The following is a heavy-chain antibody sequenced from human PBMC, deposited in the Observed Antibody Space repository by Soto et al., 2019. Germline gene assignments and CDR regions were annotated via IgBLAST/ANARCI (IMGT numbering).Heavy chain of an antibody. CDR2: INAGNGNT. V-gene: IGHV1-3*01. CDR1: GYTFTSYA. D-gene: IGHD4-17*01. CDR3: ARWALGTTVTFGYYYYYGMDV. J-gene: IGHJ6*02. Sequence: QVQLVQSGAEVKKPGASVKVPCKASGYTFTSYAMHWVRQAPGQRLEWMGWINAGNGNTKYSQKFQGRVTITRDTSASTAYMELSSLRSEDTAVYYCARWALGTTVTFGYYYYYGMDVWGQGTTVTVSS.